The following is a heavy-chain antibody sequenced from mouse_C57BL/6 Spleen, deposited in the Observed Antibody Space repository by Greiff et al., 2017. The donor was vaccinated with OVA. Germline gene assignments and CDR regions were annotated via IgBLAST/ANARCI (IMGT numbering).Heavy chain of an antibody. V-gene: IGHV1-69*01. Sequence: VPLQQPGAELVMPGASVKLSCKASGYTFTSYWMHWVKQRPGHGLEWIGEIDPSDSYTNYNQKFKGKSTLTVDKSSSTAYMQLSSLTSEDSAIYYCARSYSNYYAMDYWGQGTSVTVSS. CDR3: ARSYSNYYAMDY. J-gene: IGHJ4*01. D-gene: IGHD2-5*01. CDR2: IDPSDSYT. CDR1: GYTFTSYW.